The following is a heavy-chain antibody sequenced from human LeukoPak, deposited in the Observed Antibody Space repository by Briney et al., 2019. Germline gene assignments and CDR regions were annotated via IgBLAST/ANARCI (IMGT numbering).Heavy chain of an antibody. V-gene: IGHV1-3*01. CDR3: ARAPYSSVFDN. CDR2: INAGNGST. Sequence: ASVKVSCKASGYTFTSYAMHWVRQAPGQRLEWMGWINAGNGSTKYSQKFQGRVTITRDTSASTAYMELSSLRSEDTAVYYCARAPYSSVFDNWGQGTLVTVSS. D-gene: IGHD6-19*01. CDR1: GYTFTSYA. J-gene: IGHJ4*02.